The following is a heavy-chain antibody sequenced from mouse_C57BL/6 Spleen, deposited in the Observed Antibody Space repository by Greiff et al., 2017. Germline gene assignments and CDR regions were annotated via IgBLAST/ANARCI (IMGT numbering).Heavy chain of an antibody. CDR3: AREVAGSFDY. Sequence: EVKVVESEGGLVQPGSSMKLSCTASGFTFSDYYMAWVRQVPEKGLEWVANINYDGSSTYYLDSLKSRFIISRDNAKNILYLQMSSLKSEDTATYYCAREVAGSFDYWGQGTS. V-gene: IGHV5-16*01. D-gene: IGHD1-1*02. J-gene: IGHJ2*03. CDR1: GFTFSDYY. CDR2: INYDGSST.